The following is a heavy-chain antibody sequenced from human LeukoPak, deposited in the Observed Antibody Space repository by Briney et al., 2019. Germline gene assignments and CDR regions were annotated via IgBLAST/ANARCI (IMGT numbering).Heavy chain of an antibody. CDR2: ISSSSSYI. CDR3: ASNSGYCSSTSCSGQFDP. V-gene: IGHV3-21*01. Sequence: GGSLRLSRAASGFTFSSYSMNWVRQTPGKGLEWVSSISSSSSYIYYADSVKGRFTISRDNAKNSLYLQMNSLRAEDTAVYYCASNSGYCSSTSCSGQFDPWGQGTLVTVSS. J-gene: IGHJ5*02. D-gene: IGHD2-2*03. CDR1: GFTFSSYS.